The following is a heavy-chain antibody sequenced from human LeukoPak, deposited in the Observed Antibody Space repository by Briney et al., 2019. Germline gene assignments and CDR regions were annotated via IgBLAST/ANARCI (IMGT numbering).Heavy chain of an antibody. J-gene: IGHJ5*02. CDR3: ARESITMVRGAAKFYNWFDP. D-gene: IGHD3-10*01. CDR1: GGSISSYY. CDR2: IYTSGST. Sequence: PSETLSLTCTVSGGSISSYYWSWIRQPAGKGLEWIGRIYTSGSTNYNPSLKSRVTMSVDTSKNQFSLKLSSVTAADTAVYYCARESITMVRGAAKFYNWFDPWGQGTLVTVSS. V-gene: IGHV4-4*07.